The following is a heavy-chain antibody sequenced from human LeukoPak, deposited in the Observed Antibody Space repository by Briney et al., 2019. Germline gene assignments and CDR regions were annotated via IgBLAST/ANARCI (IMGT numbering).Heavy chain of an antibody. Sequence: ASVKVSCKASGDAFSGYFIHWVRQAPGQGLEWMGNINANSGVTNYAQKFQGRVTMTRDTSISTAYMELNNLRSDDTAVYFCAREDESGWRRFDHWGQGTLVTVSS. CDR2: INANSGVT. CDR3: AREDESGWRRFDH. D-gene: IGHD6-19*01. J-gene: IGHJ4*02. V-gene: IGHV1-2*02. CDR1: GDAFSGYF.